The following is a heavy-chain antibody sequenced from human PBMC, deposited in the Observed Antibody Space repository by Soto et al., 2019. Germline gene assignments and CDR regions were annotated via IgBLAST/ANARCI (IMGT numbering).Heavy chain of an antibody. J-gene: IGHJ5*02. D-gene: IGHD2-21*01. Sequence: QLQLQESGSGLVKPSQTLSLTCAVSGGSISSGGYSWSWIRQPPGKGLEWIGYIYHSGSTYYNPSLTSRATISVDRSKNLFSLKLSSVTAADSAVYYCAGVRGPYCGGECYPPTPNWFDPWGQGTLVTVSS. V-gene: IGHV4-30-2*01. CDR2: IYHSGST. CDR1: GGSISSGGYS. CDR3: AGVRGPYCGGECYPPTPNWFDP.